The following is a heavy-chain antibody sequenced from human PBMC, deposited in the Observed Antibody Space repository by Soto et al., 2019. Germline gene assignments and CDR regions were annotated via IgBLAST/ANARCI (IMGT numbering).Heavy chain of an antibody. J-gene: IGHJ4*02. CDR2: ISGSGGST. CDR1: GFTFSSYA. CDR3: AKPVLRFLEWLSSIEY. V-gene: IGHV3-23*01. Sequence: GGSLRLSCAASGFTFSSYAMSWVRQAPGKGLEWVSAISGSGGSTYYADSVKGRFTISRDNSKNTLYLQMNSLRAEDTAVYYCAKPVLRFLEWLSSIEYWGQGTLVTVSS. D-gene: IGHD3-3*01.